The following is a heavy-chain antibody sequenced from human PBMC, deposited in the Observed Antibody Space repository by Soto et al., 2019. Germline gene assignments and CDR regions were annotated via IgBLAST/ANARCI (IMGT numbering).Heavy chain of an antibody. Sequence: QVQLQESGPGLVKPSETLSLTCTVSGGSISSYYWSWIRQPPGKGLEWIGYIYYSGSTNYNPSLKCRVTISVDTSKNQFSLKLSSVTAADTAVYYCARRPSTTVTYWYFDLWGRGTLVTVSS. V-gene: IGHV4-59*08. CDR2: IYYSGST. J-gene: IGHJ2*01. CDR1: GGSISSYY. CDR3: ARRPSTTVTYWYFDL. D-gene: IGHD4-17*01.